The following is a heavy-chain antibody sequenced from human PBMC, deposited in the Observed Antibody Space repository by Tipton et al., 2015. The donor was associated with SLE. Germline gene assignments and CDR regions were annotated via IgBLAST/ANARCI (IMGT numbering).Heavy chain of an antibody. Sequence: SLRLSCAASGFSFSSYGMHWVRQAPGKGLEWVGFVRSEGNNKYYADSVKGRFTISRDNSKNTLYLQVNSLRVEDTAVYYCAKDRSHFWNGNLDYWGQGTLVTVSS. D-gene: IGHD3-3*02. CDR2: VRSEGNNK. CDR1: GFSFSSYG. V-gene: IGHV3-30*02. J-gene: IGHJ4*02. CDR3: AKDRSHFWNGNLDY.